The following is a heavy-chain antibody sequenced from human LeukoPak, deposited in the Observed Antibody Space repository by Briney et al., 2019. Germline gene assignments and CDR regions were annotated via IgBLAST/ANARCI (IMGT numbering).Heavy chain of an antibody. CDR2: IYYSGST. Sequence: SETLSLTCTVSGGSISSYYWSWIRQPPGKGLEWSGYIYYSGSTNYNPSLKGRVTISVDTSKNQFSLKLSSVTAADTAVYYCAREEAFDIWGQGTMVTVSS. V-gene: IGHV4-59*01. CDR3: AREEAFDI. J-gene: IGHJ3*02. CDR1: GGSISSYY.